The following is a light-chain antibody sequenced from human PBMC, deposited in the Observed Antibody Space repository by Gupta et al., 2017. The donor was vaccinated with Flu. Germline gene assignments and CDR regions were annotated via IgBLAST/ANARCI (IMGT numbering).Light chain of an antibody. V-gene: IGKV1-39*01. Sequence: GDRVTITCRASQSISTYLNWYQQKLGKAPKLLIYAASTLQSGVPSRFGGSGSGTDFTLTISSLQSEDFATYYCQQTYSTPRTFGQGTKVEIK. CDR3: QQTYSTPRT. CDR2: AAS. CDR1: QSISTY. J-gene: IGKJ1*01.